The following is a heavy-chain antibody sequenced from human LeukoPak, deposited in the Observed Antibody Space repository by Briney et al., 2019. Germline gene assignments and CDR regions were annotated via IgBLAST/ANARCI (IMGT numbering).Heavy chain of an antibody. Sequence: SETLSLTCTVSRGSISSYYWSWIPQPAGKGLEWISRIYTSGSTNYNPSLKSRVPMSVDTSKNQFSLNLSSVTPADAAVYYCAREYSGSSRACDYWGQGTLVTVSS. CDR1: RGSISSYY. CDR2: IYTSGST. J-gene: IGHJ4*02. CDR3: AREYSGSSRACDY. D-gene: IGHD1-26*01. V-gene: IGHV4-4*07.